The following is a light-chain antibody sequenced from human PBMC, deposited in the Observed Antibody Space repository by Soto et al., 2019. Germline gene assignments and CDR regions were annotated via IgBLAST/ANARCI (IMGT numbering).Light chain of an antibody. J-gene: IGLJ1*01. CDR1: SSNIGAGYD. V-gene: IGLV1-40*01. CDR2: GNS. Sequence: QSVLTQPPSVSGAPGQRVTISCTGSSSNIGAGYDVHWYQQLPGTAPKLLIYGNSNRPSGVPYRFSVSKSGTSASLAITGLQAEDEADYYCQSYDSSLSVYVFGSGTKLTVL. CDR3: QSYDSSLSVYV.